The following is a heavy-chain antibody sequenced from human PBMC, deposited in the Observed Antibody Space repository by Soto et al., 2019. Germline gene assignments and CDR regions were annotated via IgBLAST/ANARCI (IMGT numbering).Heavy chain of an antibody. CDR2: IYYTGST. CDR1: GGSIGIYY. Sequence: PSETLSLTCTVSGGSIGIYYWTWIRQPPGKGLEYIGYIYYTGSTNYNPSLKSRVTISLDTSKNQFSLRLSSVTAADTAVYYCASHSTAIRRHFDYWSQGTLVTVSS. D-gene: IGHD5-18*01. CDR3: ASHSTAIRRHFDY. V-gene: IGHV4-59*08. J-gene: IGHJ4*02.